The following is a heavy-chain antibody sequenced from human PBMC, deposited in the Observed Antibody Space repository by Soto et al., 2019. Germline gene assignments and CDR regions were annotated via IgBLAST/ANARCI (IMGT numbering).Heavy chain of an antibody. CDR1: GGTFSSYA. CDR3: ARGGYFDSSNYLAY. Sequence: SVKVSCKASGGTFSSYAISWVRQAPGQGLEWMGGIIPGNGNTKYSQQFQGRVIIDRDTSASTAYMELSSLRSEDTAVYYCARGGYFDSSNYLAYWGLGTLVTVSS. V-gene: IGHV1-69*10. CDR2: IIPGNGNT. D-gene: IGHD3-22*01. J-gene: IGHJ4*02.